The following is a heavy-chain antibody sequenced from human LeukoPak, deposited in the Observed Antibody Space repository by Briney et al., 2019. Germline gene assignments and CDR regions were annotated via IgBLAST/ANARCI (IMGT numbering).Heavy chain of an antibody. CDR3: AKDRGYDFSYGMDV. Sequence: PGGSLRLACAASGIIFSSYGMSWVRQAPGKGLEWVSIISGSADTTFYAESVKGRFAISRDNSKNTLYLQMNSLRVEDTAVYYCAKDRGYDFSYGMDVWGQGTTVTVSS. CDR1: GIIFSSYG. J-gene: IGHJ6*02. CDR2: ISGSADTT. D-gene: IGHD5-12*01. V-gene: IGHV3-23*01.